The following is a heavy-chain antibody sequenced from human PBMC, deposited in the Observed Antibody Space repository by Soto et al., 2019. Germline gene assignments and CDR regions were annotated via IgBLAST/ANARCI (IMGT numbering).Heavy chain of an antibody. J-gene: IGHJ3*02. D-gene: IGHD3-22*01. V-gene: IGHV4-30-4*01. Sequence: SETLSLTCTVSGGSIISGDYYWGWIRQRPGKGLEWIEYVYYSGRTYYNPYIQSRVTISVDTSKTQFSLKLSSVTAADTAVYYCAIFSGGMIVGNGFDIWGQGTMVTVSS. CDR2: VYYSGRT. CDR1: GGSIISGDYY. CDR3: AIFSGGMIVGNGFDI.